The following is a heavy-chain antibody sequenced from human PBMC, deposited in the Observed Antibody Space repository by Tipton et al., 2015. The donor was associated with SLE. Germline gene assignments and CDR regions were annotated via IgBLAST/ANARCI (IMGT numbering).Heavy chain of an antibody. CDR2: ISYSGST. Sequence: TLSLTCTVSGGSISSSDYYWGWIRQHPGKGLEWIGYISYSGSTYYNPSLKSRITISVDTSQNQFSLKLSSVTAADTAVYYYARFMISVGFDYWGQGTLVTVSS. J-gene: IGHJ4*02. D-gene: IGHD3-16*01. CDR1: GGSISSSDYY. V-gene: IGHV4-31*03. CDR3: ARFMISVGFDY.